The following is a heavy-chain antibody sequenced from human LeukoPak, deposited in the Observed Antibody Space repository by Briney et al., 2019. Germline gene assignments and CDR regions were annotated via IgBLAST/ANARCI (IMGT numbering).Heavy chain of an antibody. CDR2: ISSSGSTI. CDR1: GLTVSSYS. CDR3: ARVGTDSSGWYGISTYYYYGMDV. Sequence: GGSLRLSCVASGLTVSSYSMNWVRQAPGKGLEWVSYISSSGSTIYYADSVKGRFTISRDNAKNSLYLQMNSLRAEDTAVYYCARVGTDSSGWYGISTYYYYGMDVWGQGTTVTVSS. J-gene: IGHJ6*02. V-gene: IGHV3-48*04. D-gene: IGHD6-19*01.